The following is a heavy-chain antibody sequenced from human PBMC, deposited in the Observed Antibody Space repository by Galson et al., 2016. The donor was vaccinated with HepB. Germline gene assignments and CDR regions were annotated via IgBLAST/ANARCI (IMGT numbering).Heavy chain of an antibody. J-gene: IGHJ4*02. CDR3: SRDRASSSFDY. CDR1: DFSFSSYG. V-gene: IGHV3-48*02. D-gene: IGHD3-10*01. CDR2: ISSSGTTM. Sequence: SLRLSCAASDFSFSSYGMNWVRQAPGTGLEWISFISSSGTTMYYADSVKGRFTISRDNDKNSLYLQMKSLRDEDTAVYYCSRDRASSSFDYWGQGTLVTVSS.